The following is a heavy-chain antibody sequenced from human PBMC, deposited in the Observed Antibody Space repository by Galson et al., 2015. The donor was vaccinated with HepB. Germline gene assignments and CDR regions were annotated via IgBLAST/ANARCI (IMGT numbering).Heavy chain of an antibody. CDR3: AKDITRVTIFGSAYDI. V-gene: IGHV3-9*01. CDR1: GFTFDDYA. J-gene: IGHJ3*02. D-gene: IGHD3-3*01. Sequence: SLRLSCAASGFTFDDYAMHWVRQPPGKGLEWVSGINWNSGSIGYADSVKGRFTISRDNAKNSLYLQMNSLKAEDTALYYCAKDITRVTIFGSAYDIWGQRTMVTVSS. CDR2: INWNSGSI.